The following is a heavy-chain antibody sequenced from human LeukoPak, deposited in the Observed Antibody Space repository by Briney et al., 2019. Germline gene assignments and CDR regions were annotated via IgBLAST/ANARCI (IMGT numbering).Heavy chain of an antibody. D-gene: IGHD4-17*01. CDR1: GFTFSSYG. V-gene: IGHV3-30*02. Sequence: PGGSLRLSCAASGFTFSSYGMHWVRQAPGKGLEWVAFIRYDGSNKYYADSVKGRFTISRDNCKNTLYLQMNSLRAEDTAVYYCAKDFWHSRYDYGDYGREIVPRENNYYYYMDDWGKGTTVTISS. J-gene: IGHJ6*03. CDR2: IRYDGSNK. CDR3: AKDFWHSRYDYGDYGREIVPRENNYYYYMDD.